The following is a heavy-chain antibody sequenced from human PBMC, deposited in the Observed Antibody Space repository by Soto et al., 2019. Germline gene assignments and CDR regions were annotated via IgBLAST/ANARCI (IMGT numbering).Heavy chain of an antibody. CDR3: ARRGLGHDY. CDR2: IYYSGST. CDR1: GGSISSSSYY. J-gene: IGHJ4*02. Sequence: SETLSLTCTVSGGSISSSSYYWGWIRQPPGKGLEWIGSIYYSGSTYYNPSLKSRVTISVDTSKNQFSLKLSSVTAADTAVYYCARRGLGHDYWGQGTLVTVSS. D-gene: IGHD7-27*01. V-gene: IGHV4-39*01.